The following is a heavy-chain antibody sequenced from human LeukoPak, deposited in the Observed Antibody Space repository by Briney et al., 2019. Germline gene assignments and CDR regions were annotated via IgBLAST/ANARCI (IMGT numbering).Heavy chain of an antibody. Sequence: ASVKVSCKASGGTFSSYAISWVRQAPGQGLEGMGRIIPILGIANYAQKFQGRVTITADKSTSTAYMELSSLRSEDTAVYYCARTPYCSGGSCYSFYWGQGTLVTVSS. J-gene: IGHJ4*02. D-gene: IGHD2-15*01. CDR2: IIPILGIA. CDR3: ARTPYCSGGSCYSFY. CDR1: GGTFSSYA. V-gene: IGHV1-69*04.